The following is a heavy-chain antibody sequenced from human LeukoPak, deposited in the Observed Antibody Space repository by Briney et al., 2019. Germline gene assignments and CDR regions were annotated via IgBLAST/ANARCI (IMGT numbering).Heavy chain of an antibody. D-gene: IGHD3-16*01. CDR2: ISGSSSYI. CDR1: GFTFSSYS. J-gene: IGHJ6*02. CDR3: ASGRVGSYYYGMDV. V-gene: IGHV3-21*01. Sequence: GGSLRLSCAASGFTFSSYSMNWVRQAPGKGLEWVSCISGSSSYIYYADSVKGRFTISRDNAKNSLYLQMNSLRAGDTAVYYCASGRVGSYYYGMDVWGQGTTVTVSS.